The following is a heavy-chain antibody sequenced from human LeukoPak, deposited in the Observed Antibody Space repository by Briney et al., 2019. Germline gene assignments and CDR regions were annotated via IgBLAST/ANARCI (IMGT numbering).Heavy chain of an antibody. V-gene: IGHV3-15*01. J-gene: IGHJ4*02. Sequence: GGSLRLSCAASGFTFSHYAMSWVRQAPGQGPEWVGRIKSKTDGGTTDYAAPVKGRFTISRDDSKNTLYLQMNSLKTEDTAVYYCTTEVVVVAAGDYWGQGTLVTVSS. D-gene: IGHD2-15*01. CDR3: TTEVVVVAAGDY. CDR1: GFTFSHYA. CDR2: IKSKTDGGTT.